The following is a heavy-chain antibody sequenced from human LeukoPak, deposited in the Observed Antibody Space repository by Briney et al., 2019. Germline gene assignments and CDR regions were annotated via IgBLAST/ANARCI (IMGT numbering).Heavy chain of an antibody. V-gene: IGHV4-34*01. CDR3: ARERGLSGSCPLDY. J-gene: IGHJ4*02. D-gene: IGHD1-26*01. CDR2: INHSGST. CDR1: GGSFSGYY. Sequence: SETLSLTCAVYGGSFSGYYWSWIRQPPGKGLEWIGEINHSGSTNYNPSLKSRVTISVDTSKNQFSLKLSSVTAADTAVYYCARERGLSGSCPLDYWGQGTLVTVSS.